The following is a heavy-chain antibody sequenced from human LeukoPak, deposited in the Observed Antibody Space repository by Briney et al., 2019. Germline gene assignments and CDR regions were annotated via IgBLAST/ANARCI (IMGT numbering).Heavy chain of an antibody. CDR2: IFPSGGEI. CDR1: GFTFSTFA. Sequence: WGSLRLSCAASGFTFSTFAMIWVRQRPGKGLEWVSSIFPSGGEIHYADSVRGRFTISRDNSKSTLSLQMNSLRAEDTAIYYCATYRQVLLPFESWGQGTLVTVSS. V-gene: IGHV3-23*01. D-gene: IGHD2-8*02. CDR3: ATYRQVLLPFES. J-gene: IGHJ4*02.